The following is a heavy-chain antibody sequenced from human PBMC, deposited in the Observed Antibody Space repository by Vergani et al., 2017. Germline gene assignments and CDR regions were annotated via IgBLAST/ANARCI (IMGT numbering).Heavy chain of an antibody. CDR2: ISWNSSTI. D-gene: IGHD3-22*01. Sequence: EVQLVESGGGLVQPGRSLRLSCAASGFTFDDYAMHWVRQAPGKGLEWVSGISWNSSTIYYADSVKGRFTISRDNAKNSLYLQMNSLRDEDTAVYYCARDHLYYDSSGYHFWYFDLWGRGTLVTVSS. CDR3: ARDHLYYDSSGYHFWYFDL. J-gene: IGHJ2*01. V-gene: IGHV3-9*01. CDR1: GFTFDDYA.